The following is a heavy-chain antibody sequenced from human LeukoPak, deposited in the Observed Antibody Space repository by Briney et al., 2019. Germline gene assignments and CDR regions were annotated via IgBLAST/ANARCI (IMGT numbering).Heavy chain of an antibody. V-gene: IGHV4-59*01. J-gene: IGHJ3*02. CDR3: ARDGGVAAQVGAFDI. D-gene: IGHD6-6*01. CDR1: GGSISSYY. Sequence: SETLSLTCTVSGGSISSYYWSWIRQPPGKGLEWIGYIYYSGSTNYNPSLKSRVTISVDTSKNQFSLKLSSVTAADTAVYYCARDGGVAAQVGAFDIWGQGTMVTVSS. CDR2: IYYSGST.